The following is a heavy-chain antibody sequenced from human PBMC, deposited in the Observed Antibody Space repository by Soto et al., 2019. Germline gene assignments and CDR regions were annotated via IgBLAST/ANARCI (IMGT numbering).Heavy chain of an antibody. CDR3: AIGSNWNDAVEGYWYFDL. Sequence: QVQLVQSGAEVKKPGSSVKVSCKASGGPFSSYAISWVRQAPGQGLEWMGWIIPIFGTSNYAQKFQGRVTITADESTSTDYMELSILRSEDTVVYYCAIGSNWNDAVEGYWYFDLWGRGTLVTVSS. J-gene: IGHJ2*01. D-gene: IGHD1-1*01. V-gene: IGHV1-69*01. CDR1: GGPFSSYA. CDR2: IIPIFGTS.